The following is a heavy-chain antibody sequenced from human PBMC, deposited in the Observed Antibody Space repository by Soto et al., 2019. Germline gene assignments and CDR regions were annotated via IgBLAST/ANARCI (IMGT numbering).Heavy chain of an antibody. V-gene: IGHV4-34*01. Sequence: KASETLSLTCAVYGGSFSGYYWSWIRQPPGKGLEWIGEINHSGSTNYNPSLKSRVTISVDTSKNQFSLKLSSVTAADTAVYYCARGSGIAVAGTGYYYYGMDVWGQGTTVTVSS. CDR2: INHSGST. J-gene: IGHJ6*02. CDR3: ARGSGIAVAGTGYYYYGMDV. CDR1: GGSFSGYY. D-gene: IGHD6-19*01.